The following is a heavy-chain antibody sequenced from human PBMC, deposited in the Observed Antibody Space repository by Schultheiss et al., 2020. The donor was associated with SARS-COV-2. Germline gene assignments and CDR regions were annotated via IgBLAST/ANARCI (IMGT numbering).Heavy chain of an antibody. J-gene: IGHJ6*02. Sequence: SETLSLTCAVSGGSISSSNWWSWVRQPPGKGLEWIGEINHSGSTNYNPSLKSRVTISVDTSKNQFSLKLSSVTAADTAVYYCARSRYSSSPRRTYYYYGMDVWGQGTTVTVSS. V-gene: IGHV4-4*02. CDR1: GGSISSSNW. D-gene: IGHD6-13*01. CDR2: INHSGST. CDR3: ARSRYSSSPRRTYYYYGMDV.